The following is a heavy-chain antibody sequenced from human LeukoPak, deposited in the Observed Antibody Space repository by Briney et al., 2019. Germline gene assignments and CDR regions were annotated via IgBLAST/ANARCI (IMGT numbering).Heavy chain of an antibody. CDR3: ARGIHKTFYSSNWYFDY. V-gene: IGHV4-34*01. D-gene: IGHD6-13*01. CDR2: INHSGST. CDR1: GGSSSGYY. Sequence: SETLSLTCAVYGGSSSGYYWSWIRQPPGKGLEWIGEINHSGSTNYNPSLKSRVTISVDTSKNQFSLKLSSVTAADTAVYYCARGIHKTFYSSNWYFDYWGQGTLVTVSS. J-gene: IGHJ4*02.